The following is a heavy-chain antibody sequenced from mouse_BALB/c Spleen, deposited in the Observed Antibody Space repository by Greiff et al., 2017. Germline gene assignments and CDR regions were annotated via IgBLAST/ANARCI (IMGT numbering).Heavy chain of an antibody. CDR2: ISDGGSYT. CDR3: ARDGFITTVVAKAMDY. CDR1: GFTFSDYY. V-gene: IGHV5-4*02. J-gene: IGHJ4*01. Sequence: EVQLVESGGGLVKPGGSLKLSCAASGFTFSDYYMDWVRQTPEKRLEWVATISDGGSYTYYPDSVKGRFTISRDNAKNNLYLQMSSLKSEDTAMYYCARDGFITTVVAKAMDYWGQGTSVTVSS. D-gene: IGHD1-1*01.